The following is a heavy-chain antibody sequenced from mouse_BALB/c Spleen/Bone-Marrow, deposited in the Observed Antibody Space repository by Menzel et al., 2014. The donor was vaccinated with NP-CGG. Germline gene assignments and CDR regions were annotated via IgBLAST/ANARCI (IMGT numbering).Heavy chain of an antibody. V-gene: IGHV4-1*02. CDR1: GFDFSRFW. Sequence: EVQLQESGGGLVQPGGSLKLSCAASGFDFSRFWLSWVRQAPGKGLEWIGEINPDSSTINYTPPLKDKFIISRDNAKNTLYLQMSKVRSEDTALYYCAKNYYYGYVAYWGQGTLVTVSA. CDR2: INPDSSTI. J-gene: IGHJ3*01. D-gene: IGHD1-2*01. CDR3: AKNYYYGYVAY.